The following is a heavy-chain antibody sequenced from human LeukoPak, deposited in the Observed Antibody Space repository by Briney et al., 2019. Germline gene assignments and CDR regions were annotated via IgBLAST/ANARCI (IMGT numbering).Heavy chain of an antibody. CDR2: TSGSGYNT. CDR1: GLTFDIYA. Sequence: GGSLRLSCAASGLTFDIYAMSWVRQAPGKGLEWVSSTSGSGYNTYHADSVKGRFTISRDNSKNTLFLQMNSQRAEDTAVYYCAKDLYSGNSPRVFDIWGQGTMVTVSS. V-gene: IGHV3-23*01. CDR3: AKDLYSGNSPRVFDI. D-gene: IGHD5-12*01. J-gene: IGHJ3*02.